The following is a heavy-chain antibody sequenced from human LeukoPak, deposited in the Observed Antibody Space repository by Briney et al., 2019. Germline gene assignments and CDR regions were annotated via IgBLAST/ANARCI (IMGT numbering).Heavy chain of an antibody. D-gene: IGHD3-10*01. CDR3: ARELWFANAPGSWLDP. Sequence: SGTLSLTCVVSGDSISSGAYSWSWIRQPPGKGLEWIGYIFHTGSTFHNPSLKSRVTISVDISKNQFSLRLSSVTAADTAVYYCARELWFANAPGSWLDPWGQGTLVTVSS. J-gene: IGHJ5*02. CDR1: GDSISSGAYS. V-gene: IGHV4-30-2*01. CDR2: IFHTGST.